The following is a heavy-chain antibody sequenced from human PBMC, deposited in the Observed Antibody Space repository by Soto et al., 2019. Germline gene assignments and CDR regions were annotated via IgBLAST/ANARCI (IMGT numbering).Heavy chain of an antibody. J-gene: IGHJ6*02. CDR1: GYTFTSYA. D-gene: IGHD3-3*01. V-gene: IGHV1-3*01. CDR3: ARGPSPFWSGFRTYGMDV. CDR2: INAGNGNT. Sequence: ASVKVSCKASGYTFTSYAMHWVRQAPGQRLEWMGWINAGNGNTKYSQKFQGRVTITRDTSASTAYMELSSLRSEDTAVYYCARGPSPFWSGFRTYGMDVWGQGTTVIVSS.